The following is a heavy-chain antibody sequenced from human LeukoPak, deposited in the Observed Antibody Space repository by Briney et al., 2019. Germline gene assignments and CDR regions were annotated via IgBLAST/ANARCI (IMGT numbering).Heavy chain of an antibody. Sequence: ASVKVSCKASGYTFTSYGISWVRQAPGQGLEWMGWISAYNGNTNYAQKLQGRVTMTTDTSTSTAYMELRSLRSDDTAVYYCAKAGSGWTLPPFDYWGQGTLVTVSS. CDR1: GYTFTSYG. D-gene: IGHD6-19*01. CDR2: ISAYNGNT. CDR3: AKAGSGWTLPPFDY. J-gene: IGHJ4*02. V-gene: IGHV1-18*01.